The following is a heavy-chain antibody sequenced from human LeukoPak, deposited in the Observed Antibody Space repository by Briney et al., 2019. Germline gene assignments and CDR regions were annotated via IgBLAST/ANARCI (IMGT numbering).Heavy chain of an antibody. V-gene: IGHV3-30*18. J-gene: IGHJ4*02. D-gene: IGHD2-15*01. CDR2: ISYDGSNK. Sequence: PGGSLRLSCAASGFTFSSYGMHWVRQAPGKGLEWGAVISYDGSNKYYADSVKGRFTISRDNSKNTLYLQMNSLRAEDTAVYSCAKAEGYCSGGSCSLSDYWGQGTLVTVSS. CDR1: GFTFSSYG. CDR3: AKAEGYCSGGSCSLSDY.